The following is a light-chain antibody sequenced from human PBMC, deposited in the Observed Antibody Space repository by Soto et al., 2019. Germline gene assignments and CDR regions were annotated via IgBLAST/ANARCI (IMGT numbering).Light chain of an antibody. V-gene: IGLV2-8*01. J-gene: IGLJ3*02. CDR2: EVT. CDR3: SSYAASNHSYFV. CDR1: SSDVGGYNY. Sequence: QSALTQPPSASGSPGQSVTISCTGTSSDVGGYNYVSWYQQYSGRAPKLMIYEVTKRPSGVPDRFSGSKSGNTSSLTVSGLQPEDEADYSCSSYAASNHSYFVFGGGTKVPVL.